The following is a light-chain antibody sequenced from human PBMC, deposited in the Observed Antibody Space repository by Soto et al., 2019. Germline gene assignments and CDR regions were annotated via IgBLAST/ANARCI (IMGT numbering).Light chain of an antibody. Sequence: QSVLTQPASVSGSPGQSITISCTGTSSDVGAYTSVSWYQQHPGKAPKLIIYEVSNRPPGISTRFSGSKSASTASLTISGLQAEDEANYYCSSYLTDNRDYVFETGT. CDR3: SSYLTDNRDYV. J-gene: IGLJ1*01. CDR1: SSDVGAYTS. CDR2: EVS. V-gene: IGLV2-14*01.